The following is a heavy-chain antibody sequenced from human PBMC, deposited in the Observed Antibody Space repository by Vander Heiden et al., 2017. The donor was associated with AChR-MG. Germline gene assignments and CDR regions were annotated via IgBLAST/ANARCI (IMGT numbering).Heavy chain of an antibody. Sequence: QVQLVESGGGVVQPGRSLRLSCAASGFTFRSYGMHWVRQAPGKGLEWVAVIWYDGSNKYYADSVKGRFTISRDNSKNTLYLQMNSLRAEDTAVYYCARDRGVRLWVVAAIGWFDPWGQGTLVTVSS. CDR2: IWYDGSNK. CDR1: GFTFRSYG. J-gene: IGHJ5*02. V-gene: IGHV3-33*01. D-gene: IGHD2-15*01. CDR3: ARDRGVRLWVVAAIGWFDP.